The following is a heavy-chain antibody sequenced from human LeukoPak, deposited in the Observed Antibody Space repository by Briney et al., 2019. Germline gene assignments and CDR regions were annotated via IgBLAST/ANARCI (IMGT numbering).Heavy chain of an antibody. CDR2: ISSSSSTI. Sequence: GGSLRLSCAASGFTFSSYSMNWVRQAPGKGLEWVSYISSSSSTIYYADSVKGRFTISRDNAKNSLYLQMNSLRAEDTAVYYCASDLDSFSEQDYGDYYYFDYWGQGTLVTVSS. V-gene: IGHV3-48*01. J-gene: IGHJ4*02. CDR3: ASDLDSFSEQDYGDYYYFDY. D-gene: IGHD4-17*01. CDR1: GFTFSSYS.